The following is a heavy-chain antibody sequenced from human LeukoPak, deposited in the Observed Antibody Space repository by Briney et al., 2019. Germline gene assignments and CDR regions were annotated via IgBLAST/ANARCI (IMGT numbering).Heavy chain of an antibody. D-gene: IGHD2-2*01. CDR2: IYSSGST. CDR3: ATWAPYCSSTSCYYFDY. CDR1: GFTFSTYA. J-gene: IGHJ4*02. V-gene: IGHV3-53*04. Sequence: PGGSLRLSCAASGFTFSTYAMSWVRQAPGKGLEWVSVIYSSGSTYYADSVKDRSNISRHNSKNTLYLQMNSLIAEDTAVYYCATWAPYCSSTSCYYFDYWGQGTLVTVSS.